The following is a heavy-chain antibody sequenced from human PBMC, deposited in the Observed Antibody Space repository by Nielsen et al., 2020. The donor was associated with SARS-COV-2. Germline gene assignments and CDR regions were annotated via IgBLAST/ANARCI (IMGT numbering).Heavy chain of an antibody. J-gene: IGHJ4*01. CDR3: ARERSTMVRGAITD. CDR1: GFTFSSYS. D-gene: IGHD3-10*01. CDR2: ISSSSSYI. V-gene: IGHV3-21*01. Sequence: GGSLRLSCAASGFTFSSYSMNWVRQAPGKGLEWVSSISSSSSYIYYADSVKGRFTISRDNANNTLYLQMNSLRSQDTAVEYCARERSTMVRGAITDWGLGNLVNVSS.